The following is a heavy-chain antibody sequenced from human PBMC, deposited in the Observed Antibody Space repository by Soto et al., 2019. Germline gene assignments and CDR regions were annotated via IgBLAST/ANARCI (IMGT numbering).Heavy chain of an antibody. CDR2: IYDGGST. CDR3: ARDGYSSGWGTQALEH. J-gene: IGHJ1*01. Sequence: EVQLVESGGGLVQPGGSLRLSCAASGFSVSNTFMNWVRQAPGKGLEWVSIIYDGGSTYYADFVKGRFTSSRDNSKNTLHLQMNSLKAEDTAVYFCARDGYSSGWGTQALEHWGQGTLVTVSS. V-gene: IGHV3-66*01. CDR1: GFSVSNTF. D-gene: IGHD6-19*01.